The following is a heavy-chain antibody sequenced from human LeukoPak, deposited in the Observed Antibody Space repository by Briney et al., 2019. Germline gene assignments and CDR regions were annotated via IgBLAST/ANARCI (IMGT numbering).Heavy chain of an antibody. J-gene: IGHJ4*02. D-gene: IGHD6-6*01. CDR2: INHSGST. CDR3: ARAGFALAPHRGTPFDY. CDR1: GESFSDYY. V-gene: IGHV4-34*01. Sequence: KASETLSLTCAVYGESFSDYYWSWIRQPPGKGLEWTGEINHSGSTNYSPSLKSRVTISVSTSKNQFSLKLTSVTAADTAVYYCARAGFALAPHRGTPFDYWGQGTLVTVSS.